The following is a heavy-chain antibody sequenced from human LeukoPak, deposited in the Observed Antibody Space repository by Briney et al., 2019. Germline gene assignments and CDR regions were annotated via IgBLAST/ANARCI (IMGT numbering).Heavy chain of an antibody. CDR1: GFTVSSNY. CDR2: LYSNGDT. Sequence: GGSLRLSCAVSGFTVSSNYMTWVRQAPGKGLEWVSVLYSNGDTYYADSVKGRFTISRDNSKNALYLQLNTLRAEDTAVYYCARYIPSCGGNCNDGFDIWGQGTMVSVSS. J-gene: IGHJ3*02. V-gene: IGHV3-53*01. CDR3: ARYIPSCGGNCNDGFDI. D-gene: IGHD2-21*01.